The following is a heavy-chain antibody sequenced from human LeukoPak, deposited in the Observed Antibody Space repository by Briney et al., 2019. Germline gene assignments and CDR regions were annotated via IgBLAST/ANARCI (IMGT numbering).Heavy chain of an antibody. CDR3: AGRGYSYGNDY. V-gene: IGHV4-59*01. D-gene: IGHD5-18*01. CDR2: IYYSGST. Sequence: PSETLSLTCTVSGGSISSYYWSWIRQPPGKGLEWIGYIYYSGSTNYNPSLKSRVTISVDTSKDQFSLNLSSVTAADTAVYYCAGRGYSYGNDYWGQGTLVTVSS. J-gene: IGHJ4*02. CDR1: GGSISSYY.